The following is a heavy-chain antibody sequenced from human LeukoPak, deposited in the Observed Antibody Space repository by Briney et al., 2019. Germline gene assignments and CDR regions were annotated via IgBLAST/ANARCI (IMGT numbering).Heavy chain of an antibody. CDR1: GYTFTSYY. V-gene: IGHV1-46*01. Sequence: ASVKVSCKASGYTFTSYYMHWVRQAPGQGLEWMGIINPSGGSTSYAQKFQGRVTMTEDTSTDTAYMELSSLRSEDTAMYYCATNQGLMNYFDYWGQGTLVTVSS. J-gene: IGHJ4*02. CDR3: ATNQGLMNYFDY. CDR2: INPSGGST. D-gene: IGHD2-8*01.